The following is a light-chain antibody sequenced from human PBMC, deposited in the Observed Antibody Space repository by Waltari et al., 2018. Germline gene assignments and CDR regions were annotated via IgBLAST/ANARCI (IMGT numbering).Light chain of an antibody. CDR3: QQYYTYPWT. Sequence: TCRASESISSWVAWYQQKPGKAPKFLIYKASSLESGVPSMFSGSGSGTEFTLTISSLQPDDFATYYCQQYYTYPWTFGQGTKVEIK. J-gene: IGKJ1*01. V-gene: IGKV1-5*03. CDR2: KAS. CDR1: ESISSW.